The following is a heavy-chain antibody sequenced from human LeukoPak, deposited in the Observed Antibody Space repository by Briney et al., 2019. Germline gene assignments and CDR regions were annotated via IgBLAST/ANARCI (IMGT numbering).Heavy chain of an antibody. CDR3: AKDVYSSDNWFDP. J-gene: IGHJ5*02. CDR1: GFTFSSYS. Sequence: GGSLRLSCAASGFTFSSYSMNWVRQAPGKGLEWVSSISSSSSYIYYADSVKGRFTISRDNAKNSLHLQMNSLRAEDTAIYYCAKDVYSSDNWFDPWGQGTLVTVSS. CDR2: ISSSSSYI. V-gene: IGHV3-21*04. D-gene: IGHD6-25*01.